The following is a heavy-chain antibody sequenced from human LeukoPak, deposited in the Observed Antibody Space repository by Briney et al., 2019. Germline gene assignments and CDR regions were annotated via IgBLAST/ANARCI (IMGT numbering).Heavy chain of an antibody. V-gene: IGHV1-18*01. Sequence: GASVKVSCKASGYTFTRYGINWVRRAPGQGLEWMGWISAYNGNTNYAQKVQGRVTMTTDTSTSTAYMELRSLRSDDTAVYYCASSSSAYSDAFDIWGQGTVVTVSS. D-gene: IGHD3-22*01. CDR1: GYTFTRYG. CDR3: ASSSSAYSDAFDI. CDR2: ISAYNGNT. J-gene: IGHJ3*02.